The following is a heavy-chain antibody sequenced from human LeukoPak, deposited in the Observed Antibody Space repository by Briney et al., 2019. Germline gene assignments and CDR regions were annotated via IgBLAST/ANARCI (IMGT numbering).Heavy chain of an antibody. V-gene: IGHV3-30*04. CDR2: ISYDGSNK. CDR1: GFTFSRYA. Sequence: QPGRSLRLSCAASGFTFSRYAIHWVRQAPGKGLEWVAVISYDGSNKYYADSVKGRFTISRDNSKNTLYLQMNSLRAEDTAVYYCMKWFGEFDFDYWGQGTLVTVSS. CDR3: MKWFGEFDFDY. D-gene: IGHD3-10*01. J-gene: IGHJ4*02.